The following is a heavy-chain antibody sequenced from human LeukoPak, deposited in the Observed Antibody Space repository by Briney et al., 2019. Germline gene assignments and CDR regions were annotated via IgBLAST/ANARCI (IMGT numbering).Heavy chain of an antibody. CDR3: AREINSCLAPLGYFDY. J-gene: IGHJ4*02. CDR1: GFTVSSNH. CDR2: IYSGGTT. D-gene: IGHD2-21*01. V-gene: IGHV3-66*01. Sequence: GGSLRLSCAASGFTVSSNHMSWVRQAPGKGLEWVSVIYSGGTTYYADSVKGRFTISGDNSRNTLYLQMNSLSAEDTAVYYCAREINSCLAPLGYFDYWGQGTLVTVSS.